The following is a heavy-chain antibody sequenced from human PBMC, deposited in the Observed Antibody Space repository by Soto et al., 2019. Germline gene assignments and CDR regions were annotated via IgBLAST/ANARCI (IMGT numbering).Heavy chain of an antibody. J-gene: IGHJ5*01. Sequence: QVQLVQSGAEVKRPGSSVRVSCKASGGSVTTYTIAWVRQAPGQGLEWVGGIIPLSGSTTYAQKFQGRVTLTADDSTNTAYMALTSLTSEDTAVYYCGREGARTAYTGDDCRQLYNWIDPWGQGTLVTVSS. CDR3: GREGARTAYTGDDCRQLYNWIDP. CDR1: GGSVTTYT. D-gene: IGHD2-21*01. CDR2: IIPLSGST. V-gene: IGHV1-69*01.